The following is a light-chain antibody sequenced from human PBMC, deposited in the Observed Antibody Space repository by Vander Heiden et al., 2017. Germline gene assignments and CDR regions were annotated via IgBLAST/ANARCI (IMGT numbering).Light chain of an antibody. CDR2: DVT. J-gene: IGLJ2*01. Sequence: QSALTQPPSASGSPGHSVTFSCTGTSSDVGGYDYVSWYQQHPGEPPKLMIYDVTKRPSGVPDRFSGSKSGNTASMTVSGLQAEDEADYYCSSFAGSSVVFGGGTSLTVL. CDR1: SSDVGGYDY. CDR3: SSFAGSSVV. V-gene: IGLV2-8*01.